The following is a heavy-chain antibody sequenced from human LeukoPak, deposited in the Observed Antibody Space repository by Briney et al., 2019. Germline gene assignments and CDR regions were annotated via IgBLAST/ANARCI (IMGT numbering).Heavy chain of an antibody. V-gene: IGHV4-39*01. J-gene: IGHJ4*02. CDR3: ARYLHISAPFDV. CDR2: IYSRGNT. CDR1: GVSISSGSNY. D-gene: IGHD2-21*01. Sequence: SETLSLTCSVSGVSISSGSNYWGWIRQPPGKTLEWIGSIYSRGNTYYNPSLKSRVIILIDTAKNHFSLNLSSVTAADTAVYYCARYLHISAPFDVWGQGTLVTVSS.